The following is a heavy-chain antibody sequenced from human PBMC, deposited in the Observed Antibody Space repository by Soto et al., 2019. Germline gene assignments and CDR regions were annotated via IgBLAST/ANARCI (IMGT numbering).Heavy chain of an antibody. Sequence: ASVKVSCKASGFTFTNYGITWVRQAPGQGLEWMGWISASKGDTNYAQKFQGRVTMTTDTSTSTAYMELRSLRSDDMAVYYCASRSGQLPYYFDYWGQGTQVTVSS. J-gene: IGHJ4*02. V-gene: IGHV1-18*03. D-gene: IGHD6-6*01. CDR2: ISASKGDT. CDR1: GFTFTNYG. CDR3: ASRSGQLPYYFDY.